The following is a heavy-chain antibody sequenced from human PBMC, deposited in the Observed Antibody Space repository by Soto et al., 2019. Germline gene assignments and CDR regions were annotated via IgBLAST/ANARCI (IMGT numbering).Heavy chain of an antibody. J-gene: IGHJ4*02. D-gene: IGHD5-12*01. CDR2: IIPILGIA. CDR3: ARVLSNSGYRYYFDY. Sequence: SVKVSCKASGGTFSSYTISWVRQAPGQGLEWMGRIIPILGIANYAQKFQGRVTITADKSTSTAYMELSSLRSDDTAVYYCARVLSNSGYRYYFDYWGQGTLVTVSS. CDR1: GGTFSSYT. V-gene: IGHV1-69*02.